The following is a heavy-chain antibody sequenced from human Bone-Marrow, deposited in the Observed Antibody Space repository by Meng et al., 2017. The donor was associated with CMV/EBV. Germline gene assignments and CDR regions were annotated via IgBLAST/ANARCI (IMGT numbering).Heavy chain of an antibody. J-gene: IGHJ4*02. V-gene: IGHV4-59*01. CDR3: ARRLGPYYFDY. CDR2: IYYSGST. CDR1: GGSISSYY. Sequence: GSLRLTCTVSGGSISSYYWSWIRQPPGKGLEWIGYIYYSGSTNYNPSLKSRVTISVDTSKNQFSLKLSSGTAADTAVYYCARRLGPYYFDYWGQGTLVTVSS. D-gene: IGHD6-6*01.